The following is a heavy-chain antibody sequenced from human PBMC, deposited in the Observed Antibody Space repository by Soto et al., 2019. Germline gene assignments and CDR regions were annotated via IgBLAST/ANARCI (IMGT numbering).Heavy chain of an antibody. D-gene: IGHD6-19*01. Sequence: GGSLRLSCAASGFTFDDYWMHWARQAPGKGLVWVARIGSDGTSTSYADSVKGRLTISRDNAKDTLYLQMNNLRADDTAVYYCARDITGWTWGQGTLVTVSS. CDR2: IGSDGTST. J-gene: IGHJ5*02. V-gene: IGHV3-74*01. CDR1: GFTFDDYW. CDR3: ARDITGWT.